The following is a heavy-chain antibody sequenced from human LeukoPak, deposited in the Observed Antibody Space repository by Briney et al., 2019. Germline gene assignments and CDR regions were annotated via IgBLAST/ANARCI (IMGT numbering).Heavy chain of an antibody. CDR1: GFTFSSYE. CDR3: ARSTGGYSYGFLDY. V-gene: IGHV3-48*03. J-gene: IGHJ4*02. Sequence: PGGSLRLSCAASGFTFSSYEMNWVRQAPGKGLEWVSYISSSGSTIYYADSVKGRFTISRDNAKNSLYLQMNSLRAEDTAVYYCARSTGGYSYGFLDYWGQGTLVTVSS. CDR2: ISSSGSTI. D-gene: IGHD5-18*01.